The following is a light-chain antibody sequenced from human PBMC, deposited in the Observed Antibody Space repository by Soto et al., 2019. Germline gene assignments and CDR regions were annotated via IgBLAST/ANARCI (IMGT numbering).Light chain of an antibody. V-gene: IGLV2-8*01. CDR3: SSHGGSNNPSV. CDR1: SSDIGGYNF. J-gene: IGLJ1*01. CDR2: DVT. Sequence: QSALTQPPSASGSPGQSVAISCTGTSSDIGGYNFVSWYQQHPGKAPKLMIYDVTKRPSGVPDRFSGSKSGNTATLIVSGLQAEDEADYYCSSHGGSNNPSVSGPGTKVTVL.